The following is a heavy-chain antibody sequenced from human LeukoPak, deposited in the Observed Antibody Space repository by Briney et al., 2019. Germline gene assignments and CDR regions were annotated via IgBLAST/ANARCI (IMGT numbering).Heavy chain of an antibody. Sequence: TSETLSLTCAVYGGSFSGYYWSWIRQPPGKGLEWIGSIYYSGSTYYNPSLKSRVTISVDTSKNQFSLKLSSVTAADTAVYYCARLHVNYYFDYWGQGTLVTVSS. CDR3: ARLHVNYYFDY. CDR1: GGSFSGYY. CDR2: IYYSGST. V-gene: IGHV4-34*01. J-gene: IGHJ4*02.